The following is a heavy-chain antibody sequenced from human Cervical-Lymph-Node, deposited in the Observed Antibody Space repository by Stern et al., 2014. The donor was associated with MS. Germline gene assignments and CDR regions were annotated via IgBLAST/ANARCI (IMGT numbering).Heavy chain of an antibody. CDR2: FSVDNDDR. V-gene: IGHV1-18*01. Sequence: QVQLVQSGTEVKRPGAWEKVSCKASGFDFISFGIFSVRQAPRQGLEWVGGFSVDNDDRHAAQKFEDRVTVTADTSTNTAYMELRDLTSDDTAVYYCARLNSVVGSTDFDFWGQGTLVTVSS. CDR1: GFDFISFG. J-gene: IGHJ4*02. D-gene: IGHD1-26*01. CDR3: ARLNSVVGSTDFDF.